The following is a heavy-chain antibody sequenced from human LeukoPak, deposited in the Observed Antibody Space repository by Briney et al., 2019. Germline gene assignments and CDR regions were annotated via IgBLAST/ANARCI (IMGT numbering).Heavy chain of an antibody. Sequence: ASVKVSCKASGYTFTGYYMHWVRQAPGQGLEWMGWINPNSGGTNYAQKFQGRVTMTRDTSISTAYMELSRLRSDDTAVYYCARELDELRNFDWLSEHDAFDIWGQGTMVTVSS. CDR2: INPNSGGT. J-gene: IGHJ3*02. CDR3: ARELDELRNFDWLSEHDAFDI. D-gene: IGHD3-9*01. V-gene: IGHV1-2*02. CDR1: GYTFTGYY.